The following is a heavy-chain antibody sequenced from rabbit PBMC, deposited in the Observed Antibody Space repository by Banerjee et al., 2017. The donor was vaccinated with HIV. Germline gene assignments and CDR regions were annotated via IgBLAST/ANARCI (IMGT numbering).Heavy chain of an antibody. CDR1: GFTLSSYW. Sequence: QSLEESRGGLVQPEGSLTLTCTASGFTLSSYWMCWVRQAPGKGLEWIACISTANGNTYYASWAKGRFTISKTSSTTVTLQMTSLTAADTATYFCARYAYGYVGYNLWGPGTLVTVS. J-gene: IGHJ4*01. CDR2: ISTANGNT. CDR3: ARYAYGYVGYNL. V-gene: IGHV1S40*01. D-gene: IGHD6-1*01.